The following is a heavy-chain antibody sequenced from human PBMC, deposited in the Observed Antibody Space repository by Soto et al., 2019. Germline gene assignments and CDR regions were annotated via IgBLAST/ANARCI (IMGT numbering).Heavy chain of an antibody. D-gene: IGHD3-3*01. CDR2: ISYDGTNK. CDR1: GFTFSSYA. J-gene: IGHJ4*02. Sequence: QVELVESGGGVVQPGRSLRLSCVGSGFTFSSYAMHWVRQAPGKGLEWLAIISYDGTNKYYADSVKGRFSISRDNSKLTLYVQKNSLRPEKTAVNYGARVLSYCGFWSGLDYWGQGTLVTVSS. CDR3: ARVLSYCGFWSGLDY. V-gene: IGHV3-30-3*01.